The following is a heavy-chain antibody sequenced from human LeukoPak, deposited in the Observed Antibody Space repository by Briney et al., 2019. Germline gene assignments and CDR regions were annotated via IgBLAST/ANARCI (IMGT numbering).Heavy chain of an antibody. CDR2: IKQDGSEK. V-gene: IGHV3-7*01. J-gene: IGHJ4*02. D-gene: IGHD5-18*01. CDR1: GFTFSSYA. CDR3: ARVSEYSYGYF. Sequence: PGGSLRLSCAASGFTFSSYAMSWVRQAPGKGLEWVANIKQDGSEKYYVDSVKGRFTISRDNAKNSLYLQMNSLRAEDTAVYYCARVSEYSYGYFWGQGTLVTVSS.